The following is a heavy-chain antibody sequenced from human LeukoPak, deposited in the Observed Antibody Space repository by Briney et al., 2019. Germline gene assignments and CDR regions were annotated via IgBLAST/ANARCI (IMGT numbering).Heavy chain of an antibody. CDR3: AREELWEWLAPDAFDI. CDR1: GYTFTGYY. D-gene: IGHD6-19*01. Sequence: ASVTVSCKASGYTFTGYYMHWVRQAPGQGLEWMGWINPNSGGTNYAQKFQGRVTMTRDTSISTAYMELSRLRSDDTAVYYCAREELWEWLAPDAFDIWGQGTMVTVSS. V-gene: IGHV1-2*02. CDR2: INPNSGGT. J-gene: IGHJ3*02.